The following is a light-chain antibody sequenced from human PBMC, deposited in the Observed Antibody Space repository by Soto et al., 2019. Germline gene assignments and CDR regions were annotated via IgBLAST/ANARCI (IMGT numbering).Light chain of an antibody. CDR1: SRGVGSFNR. CDR2: DVN. J-gene: IGLJ1*01. V-gene: IGLV2-18*02. Sequence: QSALTQPPSVSGSPGQSFAISCTGTSRGVGSFNRVSWYQQSPGTAPKLMSYDVNNRPSGVPDRFSGSKSGNAASLTISGLKAEDESDYYCSSFTTSDNYVFGTGTKLTVL. CDR3: SSFTTSDNYV.